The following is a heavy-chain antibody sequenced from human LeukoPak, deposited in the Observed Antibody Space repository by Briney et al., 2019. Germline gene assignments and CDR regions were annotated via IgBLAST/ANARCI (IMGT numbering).Heavy chain of an antibody. J-gene: IGHJ5*02. CDR1: GFTFSGSA. CDR2: IRSKANSYAT. Sequence: GGSLRLSCAASGFTFSGSAMHWVRQASGKGLEWVGRIRSKANSYATAYAASVKGRFTISRDDSKNAAYLQMNSLRAEDTAVYYCARANHLEWELPMVSWFDPWGQGTLVTVSS. V-gene: IGHV3-73*01. D-gene: IGHD1-26*01. CDR3: ARANHLEWELPMVSWFDP.